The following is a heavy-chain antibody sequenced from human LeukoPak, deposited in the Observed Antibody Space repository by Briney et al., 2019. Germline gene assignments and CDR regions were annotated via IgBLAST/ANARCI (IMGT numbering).Heavy chain of an antibody. J-gene: IGHJ4*02. CDR3: ARDWAGSCLDY. CDR2: ISSSGDII. D-gene: IGHD2-15*01. CDR1: EFTFQTYG. V-gene: IGHV3-48*03. Sequence: GGSLRLSCATSEFTFQTYGVTWLRQAPGKGLQRVSHISSSGDIIHYAESLKGRFTISRDNAKNSLYLQMNSLRAEDTAVYYCARDWAGSCLDYWGQGTLVTVSS.